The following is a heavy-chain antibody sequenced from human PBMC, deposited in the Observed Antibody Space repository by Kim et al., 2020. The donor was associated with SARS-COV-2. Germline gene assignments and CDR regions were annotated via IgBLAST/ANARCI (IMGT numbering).Heavy chain of an antibody. D-gene: IGHD2-2*01. CDR2: ISYDGSNK. CDR3: ASGGPCSRCNWFDP. Sequence: GRSLRLSCAASGFTFSSYAMHWVRQAPGKGLEWVAVISYDGSNKYYADSVKGRFTISRDNSKNTLYLQMNSLRAEDTAVYYCASGGPCSRCNWFDPWGQG. J-gene: IGHJ5*02. V-gene: IGHV3-30-3*01. CDR1: GFTFSSYA.